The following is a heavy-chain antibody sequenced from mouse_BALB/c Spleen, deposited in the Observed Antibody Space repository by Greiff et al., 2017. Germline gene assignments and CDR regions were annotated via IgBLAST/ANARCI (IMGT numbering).Heavy chain of an antibody. J-gene: IGHJ3*01. CDR1: GFTFSSYG. D-gene: IGHD2-1*01. V-gene: IGHV5-6-3*01. Sequence: DVQLVESGGGLVQPGGSLKLSCAASGFTFSSYGMSWVRQTPDKRLELVATINSNGGSTYYPDSVKGRFTISRDNAKNTLYLQMSSLKSEDTAMYSCEREGLDYYGNPWFAYWGQGTLVTVSA. CDR3: EREGLDYYGNPWFAY. CDR2: INSNGGST.